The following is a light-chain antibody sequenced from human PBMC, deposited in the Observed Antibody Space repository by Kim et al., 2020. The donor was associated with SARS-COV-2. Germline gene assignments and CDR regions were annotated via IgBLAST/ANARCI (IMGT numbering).Light chain of an antibody. V-gene: IGKV1-39*01. CDR3: QQSYSTPLT. CDR1: QSISSY. Sequence: DIQMTQSPSSLSASVGDRVTITCRASQSISSYLNWYQQKPGKAPKLLIYAASSLQSGVPSRFSGSGSGTDFTLTISSLQPEDFATYYCQQSYSTPLTLAEGPRWIS. CDR2: AAS. J-gene: IGKJ4*01.